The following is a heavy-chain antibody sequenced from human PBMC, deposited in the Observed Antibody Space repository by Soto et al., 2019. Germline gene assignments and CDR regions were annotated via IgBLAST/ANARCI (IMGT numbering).Heavy chain of an antibody. CDR1: GFTFRSYW. V-gene: IGHV3-74*01. Sequence: GGSLRLSCAVSGFTFRSYWMHWVRQAPGKGLVWVSRINSDGSSTNYADSVKGRFTVSRDNAKSTLYLQMNSLRAEDTAVYYCAREGVGYGYGNFDYWGQGTLVTVSS. CDR3: AREGVGYGYGNFDY. CDR2: INSDGSST. D-gene: IGHD5-18*01. J-gene: IGHJ4*02.